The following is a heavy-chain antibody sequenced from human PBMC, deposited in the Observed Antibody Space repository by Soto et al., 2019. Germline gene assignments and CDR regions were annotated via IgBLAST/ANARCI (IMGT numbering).Heavy chain of an antibody. D-gene: IGHD5-12*01. V-gene: IGHV1-69*01. CDR1: GGIFRSYS. CDR2: VIPGFGTS. Sequence: QVQLVQSGAEVKKSGSSVKVSCKASGGIFRSYSISWVRQAPGQGLDWMGGVIPGFGTSQYAQKFPGRVTITADESPSNAYMEMTSLTSDDTAIYYCATAAGLHPVSPLDYWGQGPLVTVSS. CDR3: ATAAGLHPVSPLDY. J-gene: IGHJ4*02.